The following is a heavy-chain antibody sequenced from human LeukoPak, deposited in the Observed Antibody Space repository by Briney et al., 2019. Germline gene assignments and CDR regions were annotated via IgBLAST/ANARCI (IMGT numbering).Heavy chain of an antibody. V-gene: IGHV4-34*01. CDR2: INHSAYT. J-gene: IGHJ4*02. D-gene: IGHD2-21*02. Sequence: ETLSLTCAVSGVSFDDYYWSWVRQTPGKGLEWIGEINHSAYTNDSPSLKSRVTLSIDTSRKQFSLNLRSVTVADTGIYYCTRMTAGHDYWGQGTLVAVSS. CDR1: GVSFDDYY. CDR3: TRMTAGHDY.